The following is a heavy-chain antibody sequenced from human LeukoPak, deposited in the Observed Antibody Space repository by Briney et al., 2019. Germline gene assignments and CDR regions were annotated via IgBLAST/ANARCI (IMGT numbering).Heavy chain of an antibody. CDR2: IYSDGST. V-gene: IGHV3-66*01. Sequence: GGSLRLSCAASGFTVSSNYMSWVRQAPGKGLEWVSVIYSDGSTYYADSVKGRFTISRDNSKNTLYLQMNSLRAEDTAVYYCASLYNRITIFGVVTPHDAFDIWGQGTMVTVSS. J-gene: IGHJ3*02. D-gene: IGHD3-3*01. CDR3: ASLYNRITIFGVVTPHDAFDI. CDR1: GFTVSSNY.